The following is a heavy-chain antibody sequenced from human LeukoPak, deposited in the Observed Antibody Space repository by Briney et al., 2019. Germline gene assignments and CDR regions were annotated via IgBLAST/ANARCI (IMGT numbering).Heavy chain of an antibody. J-gene: IGHJ4*02. CDR2: ISYDGSNK. CDR1: GFTFSSYA. D-gene: IGHD1-26*01. Sequence: PGGSLRLSCAASGFTFSSYAMDWVRQAPGKGLEWVAVISYDGSNKYYADSVKGGFTISRDNSKNTLYLQMNSLRAEDTAVYYCARDPSTLIVGALFDYWGQGTLVTVSS. CDR3: ARDPSTLIVGALFDY. V-gene: IGHV3-30-3*01.